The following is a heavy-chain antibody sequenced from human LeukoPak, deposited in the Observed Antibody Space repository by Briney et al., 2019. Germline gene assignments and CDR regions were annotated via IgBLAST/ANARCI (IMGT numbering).Heavy chain of an antibody. Sequence: SETLSLTCAVYGESFSGYYWSWIRQPPGKGLEWIGEINHSGSTNYHPSLKSRVSISLDKSKNQFSLNLSSVTAADTAVYYCARAVVGASSWHNKINFDYWGQGTLVTVSS. CDR2: INHSGST. D-gene: IGHD6-13*01. V-gene: IGHV4-34*01. CDR3: ARAVVGASSWHNKINFDY. CDR1: GESFSGYY. J-gene: IGHJ4*02.